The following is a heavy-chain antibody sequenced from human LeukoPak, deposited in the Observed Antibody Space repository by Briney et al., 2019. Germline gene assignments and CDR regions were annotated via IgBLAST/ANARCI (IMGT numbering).Heavy chain of an antibody. J-gene: IGHJ4*02. CDR1: RFTFSSYA. V-gene: IGHV3-23*01. D-gene: IGHD6-13*01. CDR2: ISGSGVIT. CDR3: AKEGYSSTWNADFDY. Sequence: GGSLRLSCAASRFTFSSYAMSWVRQAPGKVLEWVSAISGSGVITYYADSVKGRFTMSRDNSKNTLYLQMNSLRAEDTAVYYCAKEGYSSTWNADFDYWGQGTLVIVSS.